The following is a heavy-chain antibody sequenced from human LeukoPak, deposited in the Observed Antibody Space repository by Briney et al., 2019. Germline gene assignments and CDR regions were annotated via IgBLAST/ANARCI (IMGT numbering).Heavy chain of an antibody. J-gene: IGHJ3*01. D-gene: IGHD3-22*01. V-gene: IGHV3-23*01. CDR2: ISASGGSA. Sequence: GGSLRLSCAASGFTFSNSDMNWVRQAPGKGLEWVSFISASGGSAHYADSVRGRFTISRDNYKNTLYLQMNSLRAEDTAVYYCAKAGSYSDISVYPLASFDFWGQGTMVTVSS. CDR3: AKAGSYSDISVYPLASFDF. CDR1: GFTFSNSD.